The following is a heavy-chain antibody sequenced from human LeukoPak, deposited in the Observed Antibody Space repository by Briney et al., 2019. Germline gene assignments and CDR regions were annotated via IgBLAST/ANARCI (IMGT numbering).Heavy chain of an antibody. CDR2: IFYRGTT. V-gene: IGHV4-39*01. CDR3: ARHNYDLLTRYTINWFDP. D-gene: IGHD3-9*01. Sequence: SETLSLTCTVSGVSISSGTHYWGWVRQPPGKGLELVGSIFYRGTTFYSPSLKSRVTVSIDTSKNQFSLNLNSVSAADTAVYYCARHNYDLLTRYTINWFDPWGQGILVTVSS. J-gene: IGHJ5*02. CDR1: GVSISSGTHY.